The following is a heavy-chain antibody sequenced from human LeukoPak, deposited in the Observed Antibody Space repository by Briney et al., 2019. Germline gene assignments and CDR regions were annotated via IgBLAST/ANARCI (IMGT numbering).Heavy chain of an antibody. D-gene: IGHD2-21*02. V-gene: IGHV3-30*02. Sequence: GGSLRLSCEASGFTFNAYAMHWVRQAPGKGLEWVSIIRKDGNNENYADSVKGRFTISRDNSKNTVYLQLTSLRTEDTAAYYCAKDRGDFPPYFDYWGHGTLVAVSS. CDR3: AKDRGDFPPYFDY. CDR2: IRKDGNNE. CDR1: GFTFNAYA. J-gene: IGHJ4*01.